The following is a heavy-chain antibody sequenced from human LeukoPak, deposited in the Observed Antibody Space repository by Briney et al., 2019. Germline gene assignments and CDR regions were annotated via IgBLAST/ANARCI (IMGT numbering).Heavy chain of an antibody. CDR2: INSSSTYI. D-gene: IGHD5-24*01. Sequence: PGDSLRLSCAASGFTFSSYSMNWVRQAPGKGLEWVSGINSSSTYIYYADSVKGRFTISRDNAKNSLYLQMNSLRAEDTAVYYCARDLRDGYNFYFDYWGQGTLVTVSS. CDR3: ARDLRDGYNFYFDY. CDR1: GFTFSSYS. J-gene: IGHJ4*02. V-gene: IGHV3-21*01.